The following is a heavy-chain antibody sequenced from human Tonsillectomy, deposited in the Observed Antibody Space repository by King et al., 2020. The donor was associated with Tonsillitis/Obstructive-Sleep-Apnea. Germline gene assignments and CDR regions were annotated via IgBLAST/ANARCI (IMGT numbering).Heavy chain of an antibody. V-gene: IGHV1-18*01. CDR2: ISAYNGNT. CDR1: GYTFTTYG. Sequence: QLVQSGAEVKKPGASVKVSCKASGYTFTTYGISWVRQAPGQGLEWMGWISAYNGNTNYAQKLQGRFTMNTDTSTSTAYMELRSLRSDDTAVDYCASAGPIVVLPGADYYYYYIDVWGKGTTVTVSS. D-gene: IGHD2-2*01. CDR3: ASAGPIVVLPGADYYYYYIDV. J-gene: IGHJ6*03.